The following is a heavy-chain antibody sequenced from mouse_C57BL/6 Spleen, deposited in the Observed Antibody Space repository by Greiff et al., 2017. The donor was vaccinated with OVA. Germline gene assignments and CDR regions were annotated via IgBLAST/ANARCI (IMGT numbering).Heavy chain of an antibody. J-gene: IGHJ3*01. D-gene: IGHD1-1*01. CDR2: ISSGSSTI. V-gene: IGHV5-17*01. CDR3: ARDLYSSHWFAY. Sequence: EVQLVESGGGLVKPGGSLKLSCAASGFTFSDYGMHWVRQAPEKGLEWVAYISSGSSTIYYADKLKGRFTISRDNAKNTLILQMTSLRSEDTAMYYCARDLYSSHWFAYWGQGTLVTVSA. CDR1: GFTFSDYG.